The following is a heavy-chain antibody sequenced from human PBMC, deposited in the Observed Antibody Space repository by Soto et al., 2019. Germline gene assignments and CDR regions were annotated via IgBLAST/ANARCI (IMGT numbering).Heavy chain of an antibody. Sequence: ASVKVSCKASGYTFTSYYMHWVRQAPGQGLEWMGIINPSGGSTSYAQKFQGRVTMTRDTSTSTVYMELSSLRSEDTAVYYCARGAGEIVVGTADIHWFDPWGQGTRVPVPS. CDR3: ARGAGEIVVGTADIHWFDP. D-gene: IGHD2-2*02. V-gene: IGHV1-46*01. CDR2: INPSGGST. J-gene: IGHJ5*02. CDR1: GYTFTSYY.